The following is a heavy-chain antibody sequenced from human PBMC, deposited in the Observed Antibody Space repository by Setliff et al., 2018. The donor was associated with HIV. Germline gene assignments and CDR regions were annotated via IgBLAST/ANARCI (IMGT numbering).Heavy chain of an antibody. V-gene: IGHV4-38-2*02. CDR3: ARDQSDWFY. CDR2: IYHSGST. D-gene: IGHD3-3*01. CDR1: GYSISSGYS. J-gene: IGHJ4*02. Sequence: SETLSLTCTVSGYSISSGYSWGWIRQPPGKGLEWIGSIYHSGSTYDNPSLRSRVTISVDTSKNQFSMKLSSVTAADTAVYYCARDQSDWFYCGQGTLVTVSS.